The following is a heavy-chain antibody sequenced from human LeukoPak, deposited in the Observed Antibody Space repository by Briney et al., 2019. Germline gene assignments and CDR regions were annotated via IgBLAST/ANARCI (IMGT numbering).Heavy chain of an antibody. CDR1: GFTFSSYA. D-gene: IGHD3-22*01. Sequence: PGGSLRLSCAASGFTFSSYAMSWVRQAPGKGLEWVSAISGSGGSTYYADPVKGRFTISRDNSKNTLYLQMNSLRAEDTAVYYCAKALSYYYDSSGYYESPSYYFDYWGQGTLVTVSS. CDR2: ISGSGGST. CDR3: AKALSYYYDSSGYYESPSYYFDY. V-gene: IGHV3-23*01. J-gene: IGHJ4*02.